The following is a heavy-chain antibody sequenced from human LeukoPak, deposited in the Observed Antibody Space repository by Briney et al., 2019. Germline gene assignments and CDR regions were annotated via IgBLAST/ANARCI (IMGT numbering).Heavy chain of an antibody. Sequence: SETLSLTCTVSGGSISSSTYYWGWIRPPPGKGLEWIGTIYYSGSTYYNPSLKSRVSISVDTSKNQFSLKLSSVTAADTAVYYCATAGGVAGTREDYWGQGTLVTVSS. D-gene: IGHD6-19*01. CDR3: ATAGGVAGTREDY. CDR2: IYYSGST. J-gene: IGHJ4*02. V-gene: IGHV4-39*07. CDR1: GGSISSSTYY.